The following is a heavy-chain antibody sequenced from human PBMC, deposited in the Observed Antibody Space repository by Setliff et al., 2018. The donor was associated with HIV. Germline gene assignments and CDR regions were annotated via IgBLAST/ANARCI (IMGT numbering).Heavy chain of an antibody. CDR1: GFTFGDHD. CDR3: VKGGYRYYYYD. CDR2: INWHGDTT. J-gene: IGHJ6*01. Sequence: PGGSLRLSCAASGFTFGDHDMSWVRQGPGTGLQWVAGINWHGDTTGYADSVKGRFTTSRDNAKNSLHLQMTSLRGDDTALYYCVKGGYRYYYYD. V-gene: IGHV3-20*04. D-gene: IGHD2-2*02.